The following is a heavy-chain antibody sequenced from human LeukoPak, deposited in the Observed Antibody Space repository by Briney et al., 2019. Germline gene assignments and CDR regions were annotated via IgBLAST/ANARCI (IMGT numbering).Heavy chain of an antibody. CDR2: INPNSGGT. J-gene: IGHJ4*02. D-gene: IGHD3-22*01. CDR1: GYTFTGYY. Sequence: GASVKVSCKASGYTFTGYYMHWVRQAPGQGLEWMGRINPNSGGTNYAQKFQGRVTMTRDTSISTVYMELSSLRSEDTAVYYCARERIGYYYDSSGYFYFDYWGQGTLVTVSS. CDR3: ARERIGYYYDSSGYFYFDY. V-gene: IGHV1-2*06.